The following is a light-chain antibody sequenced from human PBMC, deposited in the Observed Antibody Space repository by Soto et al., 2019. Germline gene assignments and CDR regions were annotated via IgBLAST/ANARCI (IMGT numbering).Light chain of an antibody. CDR3: MQGTHWPWT. CDR2: KVS. V-gene: IGKV2-30*01. Sequence: DVVLTQSPLSLPVTLGQPASISCRSSQSLVYSDGDIYFNWFLQRPGQSPRRLIYKVSNRDSGVPDRFSGSGSGTDFTLKISRVEAEDVGVYYCMQGTHWPWTFGQGTKV. CDR1: QSLVYSDGDIY. J-gene: IGKJ1*01.